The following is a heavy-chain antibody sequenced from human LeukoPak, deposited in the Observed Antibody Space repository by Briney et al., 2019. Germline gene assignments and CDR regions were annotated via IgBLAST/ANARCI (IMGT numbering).Heavy chain of an antibody. Sequence: GGSLRLSCAASGFTFSSYWMSWVRQAPGKGLEWVANIKQDGSEKYYVDSVKGRFTISRDNAKNSLYLQMNSLRAEDTAVYYCAREAPRGTSSNPYYFDSWGQGTLVTVSS. CDR3: AREAPRGTSSNPYYFDS. D-gene: IGHD6-6*01. CDR1: GFTFSSYW. CDR2: IKQDGSEK. J-gene: IGHJ4*02. V-gene: IGHV3-7*01.